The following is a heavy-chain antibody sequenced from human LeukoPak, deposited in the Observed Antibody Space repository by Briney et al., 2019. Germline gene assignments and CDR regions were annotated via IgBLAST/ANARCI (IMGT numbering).Heavy chain of an antibody. J-gene: IGHJ6*02. CDR1: GFTFSSYG. CDR2: ISYDGSNK. Sequence: GGSLRLSCAASGFTFSSYGMHWVRQASGKGLEWVAVISYDGSNKYYVDSVKGRFTISRDNSKNTLYLQMNSLRAEDTAVYYCARDLLAVAAHYGMDVWGQGTTVTVSS. D-gene: IGHD6-19*01. V-gene: IGHV3-30*03. CDR3: ARDLLAVAAHYGMDV.